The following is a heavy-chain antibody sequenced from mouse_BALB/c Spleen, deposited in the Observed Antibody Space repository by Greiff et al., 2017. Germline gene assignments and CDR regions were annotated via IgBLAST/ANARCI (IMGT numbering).Heavy chain of an antibody. J-gene: IGHJ2*01. CDR2: IYPGDGDT. CDR3: ARDYYGGDY. D-gene: IGHD1-1*01. CDR1: GYTFTSYW. Sequence: QVQLKESGAELARPGASVKLSCKASGYTFTSYWMQWVKQRPGQGLEWIGAIYPGDGDTRYTQKFKGKATLTADKSSSTAYMQLSSLASEDSAVYYCARDYYGGDYWGQGTTLTVSS. V-gene: IGHV1-87*01.